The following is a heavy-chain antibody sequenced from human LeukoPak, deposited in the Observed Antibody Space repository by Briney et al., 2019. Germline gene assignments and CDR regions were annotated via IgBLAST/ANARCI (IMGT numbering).Heavy chain of an antibody. Sequence: SETLSLTCTVSGGSISNYYWSWIRQPPGKGLEWIGYIYYSGNTNYNPSLKSRVTISVDTSKSQFSLKVSSVTAADTAVYYCARDPPQPGIAAAGYFDLWGRGTLVAVSS. V-gene: IGHV4-59*01. D-gene: IGHD6-13*01. CDR2: IYYSGNT. CDR1: GGSISNYY. CDR3: ARDPPQPGIAAAGYFDL. J-gene: IGHJ2*01.